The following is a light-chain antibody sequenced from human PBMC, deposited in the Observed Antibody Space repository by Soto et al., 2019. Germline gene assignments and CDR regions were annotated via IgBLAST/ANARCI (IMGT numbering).Light chain of an antibody. Sequence: EIVLTQSPATLSLSPGERATLSCRASQSVSTYLAWYQQNPGQAPRLLIYDASNRATGIPARFSGSGSGTDFTLTISSLEPEDFAVYYCQQRSNWPWTFGQGTKVAIK. CDR2: DAS. CDR3: QQRSNWPWT. CDR1: QSVSTY. V-gene: IGKV3-11*01. J-gene: IGKJ1*01.